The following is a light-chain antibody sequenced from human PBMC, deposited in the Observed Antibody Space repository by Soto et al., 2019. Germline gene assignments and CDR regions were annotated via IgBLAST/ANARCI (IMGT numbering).Light chain of an antibody. Sequence: VLTQSPGTLSLSPGERATLSCRASQSVNSRYLAWYQQKPGQAPRLLSYGPSSRATGIQDGFSGSGSGTYFTVTISRLEPEDFAMYYFQQYHNSPRTFGQGTKVQI. CDR3: QQYHNSPRT. V-gene: IGKV3-20*01. J-gene: IGKJ1*01. CDR2: GPS. CDR1: QSVNSRY.